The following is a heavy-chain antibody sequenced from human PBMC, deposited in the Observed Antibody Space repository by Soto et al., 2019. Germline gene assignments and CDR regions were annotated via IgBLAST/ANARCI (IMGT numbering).Heavy chain of an antibody. D-gene: IGHD6-13*01. Sequence: ASVKVSCKASGYTFTSYDINWVRQATGQGIEWMGWMNPNSGNTGYAQKFQGRVTMTSNTSISTAYMELSSLRSEDTAVYYCGRTSLGSSRYTGWGQGTLVTVSP. J-gene: IGHJ4*02. CDR2: MNPNSGNT. V-gene: IGHV1-8*01. CDR1: GYTFTSYD. CDR3: GRTSLGSSRYTG.